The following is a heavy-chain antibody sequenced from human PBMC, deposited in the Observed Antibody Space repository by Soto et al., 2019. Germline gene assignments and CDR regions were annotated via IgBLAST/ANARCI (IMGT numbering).Heavy chain of an antibody. D-gene: IGHD2-15*01. CDR3: AKSGGGSCYDRSGY. CDR2: ISGSGDTT. J-gene: IGHJ4*02. Sequence: EVQLLESGGDLVQPGGSLRLSCAASEFTFSSYAMSWVRQAPGKGLQWVSAISGSGDTTYYAGSVKGRFTISRDNSKNTLYLQMNSLRAEDTAVYYCAKSGGGSCYDRSGYWGQGTLVTVSS. CDR1: EFTFSSYA. V-gene: IGHV3-23*01.